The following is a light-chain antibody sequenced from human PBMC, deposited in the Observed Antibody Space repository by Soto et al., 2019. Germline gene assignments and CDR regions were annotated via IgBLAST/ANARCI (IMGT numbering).Light chain of an antibody. J-gene: IGLJ1*01. V-gene: IGLV2-14*01. Sequence: SVLTQPAYVAGSPRQSITISCTGTSSDVGGYNYVSWYQQHPGKAPKLMIYDVSNRPSGVSNRFSGSKSGNTASLTISGLQAEDEADYYCSSYTSSSTLGVFGTGTKVTVL. CDR2: DVS. CDR3: SSYTSSSTLGV. CDR1: SSDVGGYNY.